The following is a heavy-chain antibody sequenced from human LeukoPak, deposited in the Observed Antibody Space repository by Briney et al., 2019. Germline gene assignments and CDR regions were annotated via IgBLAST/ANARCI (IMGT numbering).Heavy chain of an antibody. CDR3: ARGATTVTTPVDY. CDR1: GGSIGSTTYY. J-gene: IGHJ4*02. Sequence: PSQTLSLTCIVSGGSIGSTTYYWSWIRQHPGKGLEWIGYIYYSGSTYYNPSLKSRVTISIDTSKNQFSLKMNSVTAADTAVYYCARGATTVTTPVDYWGQGTLVTVSS. CDR2: IYYSGST. V-gene: IGHV4-31*03. D-gene: IGHD4-17*01.